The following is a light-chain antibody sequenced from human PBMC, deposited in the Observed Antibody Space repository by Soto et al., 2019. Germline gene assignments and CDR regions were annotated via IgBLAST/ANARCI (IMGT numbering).Light chain of an antibody. CDR3: ASYAGNNVL. J-gene: IGLJ2*01. V-gene: IGLV2-8*01. CDR2: EVT. Sequence: QSALTQPPSASGSPGQSVAISCTGTSSDIGGYNYVSWYQQHSGKAPKLIIYEVTRRPSGVPDRFSDSKSGSTASLTVSGLHAEDEADYYCASYAGNNVLFGGGTKLTVL. CDR1: SSDIGGYNY.